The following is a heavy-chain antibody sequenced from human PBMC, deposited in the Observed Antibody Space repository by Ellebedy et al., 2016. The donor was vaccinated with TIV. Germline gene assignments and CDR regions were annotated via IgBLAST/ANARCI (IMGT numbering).Heavy chain of an antibody. V-gene: IGHV1-69*13. Sequence: SVKVSCXASGGTFSSYAISWVRQAPGQGLEWMGGIIPIFGTANYAQKFQGRVTITADESTSTAYMELSSLRSEDTAVYYCARDGDYYDSSGTRGYLDYWGQGTLVTVSS. CDR2: IIPIFGTA. J-gene: IGHJ4*02. D-gene: IGHD3-22*01. CDR1: GGTFSSYA. CDR3: ARDGDYYDSSGTRGYLDY.